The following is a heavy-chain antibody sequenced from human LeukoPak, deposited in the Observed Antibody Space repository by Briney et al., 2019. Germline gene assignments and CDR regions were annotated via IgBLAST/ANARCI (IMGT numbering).Heavy chain of an antibody. CDR2: INPNSGGT. CDR3: ARPRGGAYAGAFDI. D-gene: IGHD1-26*01. V-gene: IGHV1-2*02. CDR1: GYTFIGYY. Sequence: VASVKVSCKASGYTFIGYYMQWVRQAPGQGLEWMGWINPNSGGTNYAQKFQGRVTMTRDTSISTAYMELSRLTFDDTAVYYCARPRGGAYAGAFDIWGQGTMVTVSS. J-gene: IGHJ3*02.